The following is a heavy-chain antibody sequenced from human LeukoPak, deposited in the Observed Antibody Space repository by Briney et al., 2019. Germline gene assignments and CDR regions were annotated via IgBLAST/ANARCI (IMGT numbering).Heavy chain of an antibody. CDR3: AKDGQSFNSMYDYFDS. J-gene: IGHJ4*02. V-gene: IGHV3-23*01. CDR2: IGGGDT. Sequence: GGSLRLSCSASGFTFSNFAIRWVRQAPGKGLEGVSSIGGGDTHYADSVKGRFTISRDNSRSTVYLQMSSLRAEDTAVYYCAKDGQSFNSMYDYFDSWGQGTLVTVSS. D-gene: IGHD2/OR15-2a*01. CDR1: GFTFSNFA.